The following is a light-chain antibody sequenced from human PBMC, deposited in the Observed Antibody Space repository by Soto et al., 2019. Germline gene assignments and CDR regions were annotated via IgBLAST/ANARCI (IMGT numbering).Light chain of an antibody. Sequence: DIVLTQSPLSLSVTPGEPASITCTSSQSLLHTSGDNYLDWYVQRPGQSPQLLIYLGSKRAPGVSDRISGTGSGTRFTLRISRVEADDVAVYFCQQYGYSPPFTFGPGTKVDIK. V-gene: IGKV2-28*01. CDR1: QSLLHTSGDNY. J-gene: IGKJ3*01. CDR2: LGS. CDR3: QQYGYSPPFT.